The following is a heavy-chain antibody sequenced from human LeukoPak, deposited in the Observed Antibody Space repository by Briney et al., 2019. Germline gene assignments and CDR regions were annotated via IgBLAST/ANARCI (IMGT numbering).Heavy chain of an antibody. D-gene: IGHD3-22*01. CDR2: IIPIFGTA. V-gene: IGHV1-69*05. CDR3: ARDSSGYYYAFDY. CDR1: GGTFSSYA. J-gene: IGHJ4*02. Sequence: ASVKVSSKASGGTFSSYAISWVRQAPGQGLEWMGGIIPIFGTANYAQKFQGRVTITTDESTSTAYMELSSLRSEDTAVYYCARDSSGYYYAFDYWGQGTLVTVSS.